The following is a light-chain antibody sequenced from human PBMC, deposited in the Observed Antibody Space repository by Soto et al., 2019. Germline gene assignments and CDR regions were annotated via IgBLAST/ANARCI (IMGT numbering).Light chain of an antibody. CDR2: GAS. CDR1: QRVSSSY. J-gene: IGKJ1*01. Sequence: PGERATLSCRASQRVSSSYVAWYQQKPGQAPRLLMYGASSRATGIPDRFSGSGSGTDFTLTISRLEPEDFAVYYCQQYTTSPPTFGQGTKVEIK. V-gene: IGKV3-20*01. CDR3: QQYTTSPPT.